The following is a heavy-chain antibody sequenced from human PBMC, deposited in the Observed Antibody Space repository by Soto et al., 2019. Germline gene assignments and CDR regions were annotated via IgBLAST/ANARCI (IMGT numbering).Heavy chain of an antibody. V-gene: IGHV4-34*01. CDR3: ARVERGTATTVVDAFDI. CDR2: MSHRGGT. CDR1: GGFVSSGSYY. J-gene: IGHJ3*02. Sequence: QVQLQQWGAGLLKPSETLSLTCAVYGGFVSSGSYYWSWIRPPPGKGLEWIGEMSHRGGTHFNPSLKSRVTISVDTANNQCSRKMSSVTAADTALYYCARVERGTATTVVDAFDIWGPGTMVTVSS. D-gene: IGHD1-1*01.